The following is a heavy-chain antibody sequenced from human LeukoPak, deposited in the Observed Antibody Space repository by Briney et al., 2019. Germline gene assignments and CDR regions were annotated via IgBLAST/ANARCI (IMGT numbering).Heavy chain of an antibody. CDR3: ARAGYGSGINFDY. Sequence: GGSLRLSCAASGFTVSNNYMNWVRQAPGKGLEWVSYISSSGSTIYYADSVKGRFTISRDNAKNSLYLQMNSLRAEDTAVYYCARAGYGSGINFDYWGQGTLVTVSS. V-gene: IGHV3-11*04. CDR1: GFTVSNNY. D-gene: IGHD3-10*01. CDR2: ISSSGSTI. J-gene: IGHJ4*02.